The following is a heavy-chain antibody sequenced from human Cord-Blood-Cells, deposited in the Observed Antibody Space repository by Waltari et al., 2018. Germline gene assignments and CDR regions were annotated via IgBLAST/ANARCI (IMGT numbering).Heavy chain of an antibody. J-gene: IGHJ5*02. CDR1: GFPFSSYW. CDR2: IKQDGSEK. V-gene: IGHV3-7*01. D-gene: IGHD1-26*01. Sequence: EVQLVESGGGWVQPGGSLRLSCAASGFPFSSYWMSWVRQAPGKGLEWVANIKQDGSEKYYVDSVKGRFTISRDNAKNSLYLQMNSLRAEDTAVYYCARDSGSYYWFDPWGQGTLVTVSS. CDR3: ARDSGSYYWFDP.